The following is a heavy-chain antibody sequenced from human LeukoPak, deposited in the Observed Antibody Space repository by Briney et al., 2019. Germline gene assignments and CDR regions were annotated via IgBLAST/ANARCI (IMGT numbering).Heavy chain of an antibody. CDR1: GGSISTSSYY. J-gene: IGHJ3*01. CDR3: VRHQDSGAHESAFNV. Sequence: SETLSLTCTVSGGSISTSSYYWGRIRQPPGKDLEWIGSIFYGRSTYYNPSLKSRLAITVDTSKNQFSLELSSVTAADTAVYYCVRHQDSGAHESAFNVWGQGTMVTVSS. V-gene: IGHV4-39*01. CDR2: IFYGRST. D-gene: IGHD4-17*01.